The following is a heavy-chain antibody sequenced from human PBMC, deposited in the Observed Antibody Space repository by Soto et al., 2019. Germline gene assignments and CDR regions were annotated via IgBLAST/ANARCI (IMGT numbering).Heavy chain of an antibody. D-gene: IGHD3-3*01. CDR2: IIPIFGTA. Sequence: QVQLVQSGAEVKKPGSSVKVSCKASGGTFSSYAIRWVRQAPGHGLEWMGGIIPIFGTANYAQKFQGRVTITADEPTRTAYMELSSLRTEDTAVYYCAHHSPGNDFWSWADYVDDWGQGTLVTVSS. V-gene: IGHV1-69*01. CDR1: GGTFSSYA. CDR3: AHHSPGNDFWSWADYVDD. J-gene: IGHJ4*02.